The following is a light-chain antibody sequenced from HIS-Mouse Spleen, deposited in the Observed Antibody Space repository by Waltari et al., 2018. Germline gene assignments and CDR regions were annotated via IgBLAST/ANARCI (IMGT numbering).Light chain of an antibody. V-gene: IGLV2-14*03. CDR3: SSYTSSSTLV. J-gene: IGLJ2*01. CDR2: DVS. CDR1: SSDVGGYNH. Sequence: QSALTQPASVSGSPGQSITISCTGTSSDVGGYNHVSWYQQHPGKAPKLMIYDVSNRLSGVSNRFSGSKSGNTASLTISGLQAEDEADYYCSSYTSSSTLVFGGGTKLTVL.